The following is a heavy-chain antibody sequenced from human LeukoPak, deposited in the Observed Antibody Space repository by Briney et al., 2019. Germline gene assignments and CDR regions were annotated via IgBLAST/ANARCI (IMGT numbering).Heavy chain of an antibody. J-gene: IGHJ4*02. CDR1: GFIFSNYW. CDR2: IKQDGSEK. V-gene: IGHV3-7*01. CDR3: VRDDGSSGYYYRFIY. D-gene: IGHD3-22*01. Sequence: PGGSLRLSCVASGFIFSNYWISWVRQAPGKGLEWLANIKQDGSEKYYVDSVKGRFTISRDNAKNTLYLQMNSLRAEDTAVYYCVRDDGSSGYYYRFIYWGQGTPVTVSS.